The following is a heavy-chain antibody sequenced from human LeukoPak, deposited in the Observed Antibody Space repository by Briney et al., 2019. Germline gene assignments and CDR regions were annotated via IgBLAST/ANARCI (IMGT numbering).Heavy chain of an antibody. V-gene: IGHV3-21*01. J-gene: IGHJ5*02. CDR3: ARDRGYCSGGSCQHNWFDP. D-gene: IGHD2-15*01. CDR2: ISSSSSYI. Sequence: GGSLRLSCAASGFTFSSYSMNWVRQAPGKGLEWVSSISSSSSYIYYADSVKGRFTISRDNAKNSLYLQMNSLRAEDTAVYYCARDRGYCSGGSCQHNWFDPWGQGTLVTVSS. CDR1: GFTFSSYS.